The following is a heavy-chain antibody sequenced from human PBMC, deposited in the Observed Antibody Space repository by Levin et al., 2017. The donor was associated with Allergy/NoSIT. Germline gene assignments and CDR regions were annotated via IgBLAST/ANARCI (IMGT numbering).Heavy chain of an antibody. CDR3: AKHNGGDCTNGVCFDAFDI. D-gene: IGHD2-8*01. J-gene: IGHJ3*02. Sequence: SCAASGFTFSSYAMSWVRQAPGKGLEWVSAISGSGGSTYYADSVKGRFTISRDNSKNTLYLQMNSLRAEDTAVYYCAKHNGGDCTNGVCFDAFDIWGQGTMVTVSS. CDR1: GFTFSSYA. CDR2: ISGSGGST. V-gene: IGHV3-23*01.